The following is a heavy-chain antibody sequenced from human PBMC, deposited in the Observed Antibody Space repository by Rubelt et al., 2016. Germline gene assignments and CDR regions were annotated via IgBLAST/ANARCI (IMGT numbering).Heavy chain of an antibody. CDR2: IYYSGST. D-gene: IGHD6-13*01. CDR1: GGSISSYY. CDR3: ARHESAGSSWPFDD. J-gene: IGHJ4*02. V-gene: IGHV4-59*08. Sequence: QLQESGPGLLKASETLSLTCTVSGGSISSYYWSWIRQPPGKGLEWIGYIYYSGSTNYNPSLKSRVTISVDTSKNQFARRRTSVTATDTAGNYWARHESAGSSWPFDDWGQGTQVTVSS.